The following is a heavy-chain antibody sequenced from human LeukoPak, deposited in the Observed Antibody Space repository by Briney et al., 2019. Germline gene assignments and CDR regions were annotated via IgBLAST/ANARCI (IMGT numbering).Heavy chain of an antibody. Sequence: PGGSLRLCCAASGFIFGTDAMCWVRQAPGKGLEWVSAISGSGGSTYYADSVKGRFTISGDNSKNTLFLQMNSLRAEDTAIYYCAKDTPPQYSSSSYFDQWGQGTLVTASS. D-gene: IGHD6-6*01. CDR2: ISGSGGST. V-gene: IGHV3-23*01. CDR1: GFIFGTDA. J-gene: IGHJ4*02. CDR3: AKDTPPQYSSSSYFDQ.